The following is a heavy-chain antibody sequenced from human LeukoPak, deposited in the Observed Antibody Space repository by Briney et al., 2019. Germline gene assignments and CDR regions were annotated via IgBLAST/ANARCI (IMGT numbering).Heavy chain of an antibody. J-gene: IGHJ6*03. CDR3: ARHGDTAMVNYYYYYMDV. CDR2: IYYSGST. CDR1: GGSVSSSSYY. Sequence: SSETLSLTCTVSGGSVSSSSYYWGWIRQPPGKGLEWIGSIYYSGSTYYNPSLKSRVTISVDTSKNQFSLKLSSVTAADTAVYYCARHGDTAMVNYYYYYMDVWGKGTTVTVSS. D-gene: IGHD5-18*01. V-gene: IGHV4-39*01.